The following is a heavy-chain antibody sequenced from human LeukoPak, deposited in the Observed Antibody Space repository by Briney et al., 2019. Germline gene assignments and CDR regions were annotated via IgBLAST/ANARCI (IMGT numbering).Heavy chain of an antibody. V-gene: IGHV2-5*02. CDR1: GFSLRTSGVG. Sequence: SGPTLVNPTQTLTLTCTFSGFSLRTSGVGVGWIRQPPGKALEWLALIYWDDDKRYSPSLKSRLTITKDTSKNQVVLAMTNVDPVDTATYYCGRLPNIRSSSRYFDYWGQGILVTVSS. CDR2: IYWDDDK. D-gene: IGHD6-6*01. J-gene: IGHJ4*02. CDR3: GRLPNIRSSSRYFDY.